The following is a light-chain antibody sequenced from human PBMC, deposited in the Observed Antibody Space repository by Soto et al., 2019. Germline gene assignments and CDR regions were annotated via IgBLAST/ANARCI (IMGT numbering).Light chain of an antibody. CDR2: GVS. CDR1: SSDVGGYNY. J-gene: IGLJ1*01. CDR3: SSYAGTYSYV. Sequence: QSVLTQPRSVSGPPGQSVTISCTGTSSDVGGYNYVSWYQQHPGTAPKLIIFGVSKRPSGVPDRFSGSKSGNTASLSISGLRAEDEADYYCSSYAGTYSYVLGTGTKVTVL. V-gene: IGLV2-11*01.